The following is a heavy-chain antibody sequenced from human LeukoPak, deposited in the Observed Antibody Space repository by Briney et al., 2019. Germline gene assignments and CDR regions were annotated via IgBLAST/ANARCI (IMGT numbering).Heavy chain of an antibody. D-gene: IGHD7-27*01. V-gene: IGHV5-51*01. J-gene: IGHJ3*02. CDR1: GYSFANYW. Sequence: GESLKISCKGSGYSFANYWIGWVRQMPGKGLEWMGIIYPGDSDTRYSPSFQGQVTISADKSINTAYLQWSSLEAPDTAMYYCARSRAPGAADAFDIWGQGTMVTVSS. CDR2: IYPGDSDT. CDR3: ARSRAPGAADAFDI.